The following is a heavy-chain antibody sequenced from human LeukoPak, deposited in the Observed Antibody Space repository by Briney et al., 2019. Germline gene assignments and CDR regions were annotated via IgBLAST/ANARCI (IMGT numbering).Heavy chain of an antibody. CDR3: ARDFGTTGWHTFDY. V-gene: IGHV6-1*01. J-gene: IGHJ4*02. Sequence: PSQTLSLTCVVSGDSVSSKNGAWNWIRQSPSRGLEWLGRTYYRSKWYNDYAKSMEGRMTISQDTSKNQYSLHLNSVTPDDTAVYYCARDFGTTGWHTFDYWGQGTLVTVSS. CDR1: GDSVSSKNGA. D-gene: IGHD6-19*01. CDR2: TYYRSKWYN.